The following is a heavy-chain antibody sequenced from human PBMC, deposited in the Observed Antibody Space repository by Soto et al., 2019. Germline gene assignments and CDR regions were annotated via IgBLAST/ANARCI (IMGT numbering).Heavy chain of an antibody. CDR3: ARLQYTVVTALDI. D-gene: IGHD2-15*01. J-gene: IGHJ3*02. V-gene: IGHV4-59*11. Sequence: XETLSLTCSVSGFSIGSHFWSWIRQAPGKGPELVGYIYHTVNTNYNPALKSRVTISMDTSKNQLSLQLSSVTAADTAVYYCARLQYTVVTALDIWGQGKMVTVSS. CDR2: IYHTVNT. CDR1: GFSIGSHF.